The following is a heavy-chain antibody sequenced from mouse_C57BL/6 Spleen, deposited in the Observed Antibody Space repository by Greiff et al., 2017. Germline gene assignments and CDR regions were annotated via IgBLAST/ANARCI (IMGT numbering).Heavy chain of an antibody. CDR2: IWTGGGT. Sequence: VKVVESGPGLVAPSQSLSITCTVSGFSLTSYAISWVRQPPGKGLEWLGVIWTGGGTNYNSALKSRLSISKDNSKSQVFLKMNSLQTDDTARYYCARSCNYRVCAMDYWGQGTSVTVSS. V-gene: IGHV2-9-1*01. J-gene: IGHJ4*01. CDR1: GFSLTSYA. CDR3: ARSCNYRVCAMDY. D-gene: IGHD2-1*01.